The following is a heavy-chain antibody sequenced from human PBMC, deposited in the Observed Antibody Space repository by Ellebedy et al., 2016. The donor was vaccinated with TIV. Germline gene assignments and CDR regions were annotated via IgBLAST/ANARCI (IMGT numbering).Heavy chain of an antibody. V-gene: IGHV3-30-3*01. D-gene: IGHD6-19*01. CDR3: ARDLVSVALAY. CDR2: MSFDGTNE. CDR1: GFTFSSYA. Sequence: GGSLRLSCVASGFTFSSYAMHWVRQAPGKGLEWVGFMSFDGTNEHYADSVKGRFTISRDNSRNTVYLQMESLRPEDTAVYFCARDLVSVALAYWGQGTLVTVSS. J-gene: IGHJ4*02.